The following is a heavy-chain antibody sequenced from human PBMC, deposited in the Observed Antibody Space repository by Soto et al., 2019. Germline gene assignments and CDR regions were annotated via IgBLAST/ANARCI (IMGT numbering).Heavy chain of an antibody. J-gene: IGHJ6*02. CDR1: GGSISSYY. Sequence: TLSLTCTVSGGSISSYYWSWIRQPPGKGLEWIGYIYYSGSTNYNPSLKSRVTISVDTSKNQFSLKLSSVTAADTAVYYCARDLRTDRYYYYYGMDVWGQGTTVTVSS. D-gene: IGHD3-9*01. CDR2: IYYSGST. CDR3: ARDLRTDRYYYYYGMDV. V-gene: IGHV4-59*01.